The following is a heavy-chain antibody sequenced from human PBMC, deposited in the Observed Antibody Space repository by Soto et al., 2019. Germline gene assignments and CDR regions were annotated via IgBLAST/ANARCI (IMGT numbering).Heavy chain of an antibody. Sequence: GESLKISCKGSGYSFTSYWIGWVRQMPGKGLEWMGVIYPGDSDTRYSPSFQGQVTISADKSISTAYLQWSSLKASDTAMYYCAFVGSSPYNWFDPWGQGTLVTVSS. D-gene: IGHD6-6*01. J-gene: IGHJ5*02. CDR3: AFVGSSPYNWFDP. V-gene: IGHV5-51*01. CDR1: GYSFTSYW. CDR2: IYPGDSDT.